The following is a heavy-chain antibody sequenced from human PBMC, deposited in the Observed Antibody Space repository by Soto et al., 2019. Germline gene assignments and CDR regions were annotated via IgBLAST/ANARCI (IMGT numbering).Heavy chain of an antibody. CDR2: MYNTGST. J-gene: IGHJ6*02. CDR1: GGSISGYY. V-gene: IGHV4-59*01. D-gene: IGHD2-21*02. Sequence: SETLSLTCTVSGGSISGYYWRWIRQPPGKGLECIGYMYNTGSTVYNPSFKSRVTISVDTSKNQFSLKLNSVTAADTAVYYCARDLWGYCGTDCYPLDVWGQGTTVTVSS. CDR3: ARDLWGYCGTDCYPLDV.